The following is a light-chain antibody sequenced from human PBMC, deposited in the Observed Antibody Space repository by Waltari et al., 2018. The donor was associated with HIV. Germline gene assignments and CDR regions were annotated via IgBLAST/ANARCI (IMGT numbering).Light chain of an antibody. Sequence: QSVLTQPPSVSGAPGQRVTIPCTGSSSNIGAGYDVHWYQPLPGTAPKLLIYGNSNRPSGVPDRFSGSKSGTSASLAITGLQAEDEADYYCQSYDSSLSGRVVFGGGTKLTVL. CDR3: QSYDSSLSGRVV. CDR2: GNS. V-gene: IGLV1-40*01. J-gene: IGLJ2*01. CDR1: SSNIGAGYD.